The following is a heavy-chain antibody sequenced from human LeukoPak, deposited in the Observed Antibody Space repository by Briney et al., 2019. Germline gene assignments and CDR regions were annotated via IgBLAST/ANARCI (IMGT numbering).Heavy chain of an antibody. CDR2: INPNSGGT. CDR1: GYTFTAYY. D-gene: IGHD3-10*01. CDR3: AREPMVRDFNWFDP. J-gene: IGHJ5*02. Sequence: ASVKVSCKASGYTFTAYYIHWVRQAPGQGLEWMGRINPNSGGTNYAQKFQGRVTMTRDTSISTAYMELSRPTSDDTAVYYCAREPMVRDFNWFDPWGQGTLVTVSP. V-gene: IGHV1-2*06.